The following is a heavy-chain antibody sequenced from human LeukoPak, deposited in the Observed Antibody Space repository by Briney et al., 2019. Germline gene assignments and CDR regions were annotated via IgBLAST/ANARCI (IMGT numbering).Heavy chain of an antibody. CDR3: ARAISLRFLEWFFQH. D-gene: IGHD3-3*01. Sequence: PGGSLRLSCAASGFTFSSYSMNWVRQAPGKGLEWVSSISSSSSYIYYADSVKGRFTISGDNAKNSLYLQMNSLRAEDTAVYYCARAISLRFLEWFFQHWGQGTLVTVSS. CDR2: ISSSSSYI. J-gene: IGHJ1*01. CDR1: GFTFSSYS. V-gene: IGHV3-21*01.